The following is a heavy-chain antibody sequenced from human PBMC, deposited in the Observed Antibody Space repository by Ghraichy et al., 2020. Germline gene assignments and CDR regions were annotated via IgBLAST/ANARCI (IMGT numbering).Heavy chain of an antibody. J-gene: IGHJ6*02. V-gene: IGHV3-15*01. CDR3: NRAVRIDYYYYVVDV. Sequence: LSLTCVASGFTFKTAWMSWVRQTPGKGLEWVGRVRSKSDGGTIDYAAPVKGRFTISRDDFKNTVYLQINSLKTEDTAIYYCNRAVRIDYYYYVVDVWGQGTTVTVSS. CDR2: VRSKSDGGTI. D-gene: IGHD2/OR15-2a*01. CDR1: GFTFKTAW.